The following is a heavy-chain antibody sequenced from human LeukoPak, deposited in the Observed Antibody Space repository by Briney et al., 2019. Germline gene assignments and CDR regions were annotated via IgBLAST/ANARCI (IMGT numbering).Heavy chain of an antibody. CDR1: GGSISSGSYY. D-gene: IGHD6-13*01. V-gene: IGHV4-61*02. CDR3: ARVTAAGPSTPSYDDY. Sequence: PSQTLSLTCTVSGGSISSGSYYWSWIRQPAGKGLEWIGRIYTSGSTNYNPSLKSRVTISVDKSKNQFSLKLSSVTAADTAVYYCARVTAAGPSTPSYDDYWGQGTLVTVSS. J-gene: IGHJ4*02. CDR2: IYTSGST.